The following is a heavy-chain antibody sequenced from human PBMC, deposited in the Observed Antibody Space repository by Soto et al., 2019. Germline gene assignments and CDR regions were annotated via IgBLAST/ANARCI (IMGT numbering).Heavy chain of an antibody. D-gene: IGHD3-10*01. CDR1: GFPFNNYA. V-gene: IGHV3-23*01. CDR3: AKGRGGSGSLTPRVDF. J-gene: IGHJ4*02. Sequence: EVQLLESGGGLVQPGGSLRLSCAASGFPFNNYAMTWVRQAPGKGLEWVSAISGGGDTTSYADSVKGRFTVSRDGSKTTLYLQMSSLRAEDTALYYCAKGRGGSGSLTPRVDFWVQGTLVTVSS. CDR2: ISGGGDTT.